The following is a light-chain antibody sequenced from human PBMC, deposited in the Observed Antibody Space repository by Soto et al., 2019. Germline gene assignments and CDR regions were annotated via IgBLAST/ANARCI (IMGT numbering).Light chain of an antibody. J-gene: IGLJ1*01. CDR3: AAWDDSLSGYV. CDR2: SHN. CDR1: SSNIGTNT. V-gene: IGLV1-44*01. Sequence: QSVLTQPPSASGTPGRRVTISCSGSSSNIGTNTANWYQQLPGTAPKLLIYSHNYRPSGVPDRFSASKSGTSASLAISGLQSEDEADYYCAAWDDSLSGYVFGTGTKGTVL.